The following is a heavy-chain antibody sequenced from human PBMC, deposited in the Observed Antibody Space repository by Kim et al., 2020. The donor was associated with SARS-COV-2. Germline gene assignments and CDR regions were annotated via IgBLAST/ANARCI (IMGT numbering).Heavy chain of an antibody. J-gene: IGHJ6*03. CDR1: GGSFSGYY. CDR2: INHSGST. D-gene: IGHD2-15*01. Sequence: SETLSLTCAVYGGSFSGYYWSWIRQPPGKGLEWIGEINHSGSTNYNPSLKSRVTISVDTSKNQFSLKLSSLTAADTAVYYCARGHIAPLLQYYYYYYYMDVWGKGTTVTVSS. V-gene: IGHV4-34*01. CDR3: ARGHIAPLLQYYYYYYYMDV.